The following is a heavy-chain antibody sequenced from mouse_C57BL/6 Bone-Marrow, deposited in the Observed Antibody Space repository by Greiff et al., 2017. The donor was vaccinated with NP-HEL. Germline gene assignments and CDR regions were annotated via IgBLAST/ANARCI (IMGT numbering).Heavy chain of an antibody. Sequence: QVQLQQPGAELVKPGASVKLSCKASGYTFTSYWMHWVKQRPGQGLEWIGDIYPGSGSTNYNEKFKSKATLTVDTSSSTAYMQLSSLTSEDSAVYYCARWGAYYSNYDYFDYWGQGTTLTVSS. CDR1: GYTFTSYW. J-gene: IGHJ2*01. CDR3: ARWGAYYSNYDYFDY. CDR2: IYPGSGST. V-gene: IGHV1-55*01. D-gene: IGHD2-5*01.